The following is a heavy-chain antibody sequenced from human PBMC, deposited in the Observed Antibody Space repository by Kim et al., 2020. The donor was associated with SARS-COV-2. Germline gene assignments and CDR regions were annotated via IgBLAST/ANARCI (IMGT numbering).Heavy chain of an antibody. J-gene: IGHJ3*02. CDR1: GFTFSSYE. CDR2: ISSSGSTI. V-gene: IGHV3-48*03. D-gene: IGHD3-22*01. Sequence: GGSLRLSCAASGFTFSSYEMNWVRQAPGKGLEWISYISSSGSTIFYADSVKGRFTISRDNAKKSLYLQVNSLRAEDTAVYYCAREERITMIVVVITSAFDIWGQGTMVPVSS. CDR3: AREERITMIVVVITSAFDI.